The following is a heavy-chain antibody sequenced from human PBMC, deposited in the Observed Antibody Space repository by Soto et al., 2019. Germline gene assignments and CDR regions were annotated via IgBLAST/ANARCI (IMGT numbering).Heavy chain of an antibody. D-gene: IGHD2-8*01. Sequence: ELQLLESGGGLVQPLGSLRLSCADSGFSFSDYALSSVRQAPGKGLEWVSAIRGRGGSTYYADSVKRRSTISRDTTKNTLHLQMHSLTADDTAIYYCAKEELIEYFNYWGQGTLVTVSS. V-gene: IGHV3-23*01. J-gene: IGHJ4*02. CDR2: IRGRGGST. CDR3: AKEELIEYFNY. CDR1: GFSFSDYA.